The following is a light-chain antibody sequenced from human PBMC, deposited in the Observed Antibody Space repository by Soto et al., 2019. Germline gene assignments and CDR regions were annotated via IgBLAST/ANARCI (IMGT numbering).Light chain of an antibody. J-gene: IGKJ4*01. CDR3: QQYNSYSGT. CDR1: QSISDY. Sequence: DIQMSQSPSTLSASVGDRVTITCRASQSISDYLAWYQQKPGKAPKLLIYKASSFESGVPSRFSGSGSGTEFTLTIGSLQPDDFAIYYCQQYNSYSGTLGGGTKVEIK. CDR2: KAS. V-gene: IGKV1-5*03.